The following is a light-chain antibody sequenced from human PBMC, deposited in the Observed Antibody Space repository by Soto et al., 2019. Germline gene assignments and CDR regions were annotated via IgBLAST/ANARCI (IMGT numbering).Light chain of an antibody. J-gene: IGLJ2*01. CDR1: SSDVGSYNL. CDR2: EGT. V-gene: IGLV2-23*03. Sequence: QSVLTQPASVXASPGQSITISCTGASSDVGSYNLVSWYQQHPEKAPKLMIYEGTKRPSGVSNRFSGSKSGNTSSLKISGVKADDEADYYCCSYAGSHTFVIFGAWTQLPVL. CDR3: CSYAGSHTFVI.